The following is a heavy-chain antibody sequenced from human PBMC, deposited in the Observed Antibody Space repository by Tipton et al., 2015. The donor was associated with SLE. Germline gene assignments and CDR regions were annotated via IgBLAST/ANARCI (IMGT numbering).Heavy chain of an antibody. D-gene: IGHD1-1*01. CDR1: GFSFSDHY. J-gene: IGHJ4*02. V-gene: IGHV3-74*01. Sequence: SLRLSCAAFGFSFSDHYMDWVRQAPGKGLEWVSHISSDGGSTYYTDSVKGRFTIFRDISRSTLHLQMNSLRPEDTAMYYCATLEARGYWGQGTLVTVPS. CDR2: ISSDGGST. CDR3: ATLEARGY.